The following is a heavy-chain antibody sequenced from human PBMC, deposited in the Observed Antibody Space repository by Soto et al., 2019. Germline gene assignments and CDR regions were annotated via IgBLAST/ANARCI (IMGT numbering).Heavy chain of an antibody. CDR1: GFTLSSYA. D-gene: IGHD3-22*01. J-gene: IGHJ4*02. V-gene: IGHV3-23*01. Sequence: GGSLRLSCAASGFTLSSYAMSWVRQAPGKGLEWVSAISGSGGSTYYADSVKGRFTISRDNSKNTLYLQMNSLRAEDTAVYYCAKGSYDSSGYYLFPFDYWGQGTLVTVSS. CDR2: ISGSGGST. CDR3: AKGSYDSSGYYLFPFDY.